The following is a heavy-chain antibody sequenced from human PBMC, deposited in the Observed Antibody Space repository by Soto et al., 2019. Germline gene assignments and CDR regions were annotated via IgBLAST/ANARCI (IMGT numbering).Heavy chain of an antibody. J-gene: IGHJ5*02. CDR3: AKDRMGASGWFDP. D-gene: IGHD1-26*01. CDR2: VSGNGGNT. Sequence: PXECLRLSCVASGFIFSSYTLNWVRQAPGKGLEWVSGVSGNGGNTYYADSVKGRFSISRDNSKNTLYLQLNSLRAEDTAIYYCAKDRMGASGWFDPWAQGTPVTVSS. CDR1: GFIFSSYT. V-gene: IGHV3-23*01.